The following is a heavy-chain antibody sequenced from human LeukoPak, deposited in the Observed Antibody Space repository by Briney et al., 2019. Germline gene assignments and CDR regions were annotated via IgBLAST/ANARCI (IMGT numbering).Heavy chain of an antibody. Sequence: RGSLRLSCAASGFTFSSYAMSWVRQAPGKGLEWVSGISGSGGSTYYADSVEGRFTISRDNSKTTLYLQMNSLRAEDTAVYYCAKGIESSGSYYTGFDYWGQGTLVTVSS. J-gene: IGHJ4*02. CDR1: GFTFSSYA. CDR3: AKGIESSGSYYTGFDY. CDR2: ISGSGGST. V-gene: IGHV3-23*01. D-gene: IGHD1-26*01.